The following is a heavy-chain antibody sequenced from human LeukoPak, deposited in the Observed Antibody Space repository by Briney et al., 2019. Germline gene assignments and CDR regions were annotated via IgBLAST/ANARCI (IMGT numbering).Heavy chain of an antibody. CDR3: ARLSLLLPDAFDI. CDR2: MNPNSGNT. J-gene: IGHJ3*02. V-gene: IGHV1-8*03. D-gene: IGHD1-26*01. Sequence: ASVKVSFKASGYTFTSYDINWVRQATGQGLEWMGWMNPNSGNTGYAQKFQGRVTIIRNTSISTAYMALSSLRSEDTAVYYCARLSLLLPDAFDIWVQGTMVTVSS. CDR1: GYTFTSYD.